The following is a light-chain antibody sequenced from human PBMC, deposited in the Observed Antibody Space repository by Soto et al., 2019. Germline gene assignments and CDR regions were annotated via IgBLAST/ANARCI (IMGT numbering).Light chain of an antibody. J-gene: IGKJ1*01. CDR2: DAS. CDR1: QSISSW. V-gene: IGKV1-5*01. CDR3: QQYSTYPWT. Sequence: DIQMTQSPSTLSASVGDRVTITCRASQSISSWLAWYQQKPGDAPKLLIYDASSLESGVPSRFSGSGSGTEFTLTISSLQPDDFATYYCQQYSTYPWTFGQGTKVEFK.